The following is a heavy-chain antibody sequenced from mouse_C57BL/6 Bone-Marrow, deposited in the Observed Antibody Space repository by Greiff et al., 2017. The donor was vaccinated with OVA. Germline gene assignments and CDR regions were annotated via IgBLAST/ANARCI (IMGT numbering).Heavy chain of an antibody. V-gene: IGHV5-12*01. J-gene: IGHJ3*01. Sequence: EVMLVESGGGLVQPGGSLKLSCAASGFTFSDYYMYWVRQTPEKRLEWVAYISNGGGSTYYPDTVKGRFTISRDNAKNTLYLQMSRLKSEDTAMYYCARHRAPFYYGNYGFAYWGQGTLVTVSA. D-gene: IGHD2-1*01. CDR3: ARHRAPFYYGNYGFAY. CDR1: GFTFSDYY. CDR2: ISNGGGST.